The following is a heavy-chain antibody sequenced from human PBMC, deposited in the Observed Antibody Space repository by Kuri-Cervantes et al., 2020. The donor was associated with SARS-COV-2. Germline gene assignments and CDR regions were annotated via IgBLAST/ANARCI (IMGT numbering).Heavy chain of an antibody. Sequence: SETLSLTCTVSGGSISSYYWAWIRQPPGKGLEWIGSINYIGNSYRNPSLRSRVIMSVDTSKNQFSVNINSVTAADTAIYFCARHPNSMSGFDPWGQGTPVTVSS. CDR2: INYIGNS. CDR3: ARHPNSMSGFDP. D-gene: IGHD3-3*02. V-gene: IGHV4-39*01. J-gene: IGHJ5*02. CDR1: GGSISSYY.